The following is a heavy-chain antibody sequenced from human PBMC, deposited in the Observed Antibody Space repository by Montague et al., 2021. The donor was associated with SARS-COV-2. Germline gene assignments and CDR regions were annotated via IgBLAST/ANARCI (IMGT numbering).Heavy chain of an antibody. CDR3: ARERIEYSGYDVDYYYYGMDV. CDR1: GGSISSSNW. CDR2: IYHSGST. D-gene: IGHD5-12*01. Sequence: SETLSLTCAVSGGSISSSNWWSWVRQPPGKGLEWIGEIYHSGSTNYNPSLKSRVTISVDKSKNQFSLKLSSVTAADTAVYYCARERIEYSGYDVDYYYYGMDVWGQGTTVTVSS. J-gene: IGHJ6*02. V-gene: IGHV4-4*02.